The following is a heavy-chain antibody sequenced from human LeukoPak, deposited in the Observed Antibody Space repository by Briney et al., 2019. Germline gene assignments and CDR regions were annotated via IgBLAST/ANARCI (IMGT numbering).Heavy chain of an antibody. V-gene: IGHV4-39*01. CDR2: ICSGPTT. CDR3: ARLRGGVQLWEN. CDR1: GGSLNIHSIC. Sequence: SETLPLTCSVSGGSLNIHSICWGWIRQPPGLGLEWIATICSGPTTYYNPSLRSRVTLSADTSKNQLSLMLTSMTVLDTAVYYCARLRGGVQLWENWGQGTRVTVS. J-gene: IGHJ4*02. D-gene: IGHD5-18*01.